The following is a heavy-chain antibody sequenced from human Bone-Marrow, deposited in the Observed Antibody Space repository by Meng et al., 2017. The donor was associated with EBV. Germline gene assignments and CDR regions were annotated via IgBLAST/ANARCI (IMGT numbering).Heavy chain of an antibody. V-gene: IGHV1-69*01. D-gene: IGHD3-9*01. Sequence: VELGQSGTEVKKPGSSVKVSCKASGHTLSSYSIIWVRQVPGQGLEWMGEIIPIFGTTDHAQKYQGRVTITADESTRTVYMELNSLTSEDSAMYYCASGHNSSHQRRRYFFSWGQGTLVTVSS. J-gene: IGHJ4*02. CDR2: IIPIFGTT. CDR3: ASGHNSSHQRRRYFFS. CDR1: GHTLSSYS.